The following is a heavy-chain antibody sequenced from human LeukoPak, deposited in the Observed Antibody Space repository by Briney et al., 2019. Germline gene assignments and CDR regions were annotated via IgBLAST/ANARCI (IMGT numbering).Heavy chain of an antibody. J-gene: IGHJ4*02. Sequence: GGSLRLSCAASGFTFSSYAMSWVRQAPGRGLEWVSAISGSGGSTYYADSVKGRFTISRDNSKNTLYLQMNSLRAEDTAVYYCARDVGAIGFDYWGQGTLVTVSS. CDR2: ISGSGGST. D-gene: IGHD1-26*01. CDR1: GFTFSSYA. V-gene: IGHV3-23*01. CDR3: ARDVGAIGFDY.